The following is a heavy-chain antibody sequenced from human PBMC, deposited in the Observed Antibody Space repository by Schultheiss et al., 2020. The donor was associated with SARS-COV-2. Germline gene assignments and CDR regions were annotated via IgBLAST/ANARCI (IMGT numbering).Heavy chain of an antibody. D-gene: IGHD3-3*01. Sequence: ASVKVSCKASGYTFTSYGISWVRQAPGQGLEWMGWINPNSGGTNYAQKFQGRVTMTRDTSISTAYMELSRLRSDDTALYYCAKQLTDFGVITGFDFWGQGTLVTVSS. CDR3: AKQLTDFGVITGFDF. J-gene: IGHJ4*02. CDR1: GYTFTSYG. CDR2: INPNSGGT. V-gene: IGHV1-2*02.